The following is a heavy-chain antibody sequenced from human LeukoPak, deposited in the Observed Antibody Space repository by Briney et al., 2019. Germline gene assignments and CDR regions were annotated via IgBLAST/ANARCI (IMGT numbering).Heavy chain of an antibody. J-gene: IGHJ4*02. V-gene: IGHV3-48*04. CDR1: GFTFSSYS. D-gene: IGHD3-10*01. Sequence: GGSLRLSCAASGFTFSSYSMNWVRQAPGKGLEWVSYISSSSSTIYYADSVKGRFTISRDNAKNSLYLQMNSLRAEDTAVYYCARDLGYYGSGIRSFDYWGQGTLVTVSS. CDR2: ISSSSSTI. CDR3: ARDLGYYGSGIRSFDY.